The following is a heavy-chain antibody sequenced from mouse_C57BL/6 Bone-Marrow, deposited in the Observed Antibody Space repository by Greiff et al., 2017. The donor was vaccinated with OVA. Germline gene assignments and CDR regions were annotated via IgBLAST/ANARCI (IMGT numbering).Heavy chain of an antibody. CDR3: ARAYYSNYGWVGY. Sequence: EVQLVESGGGLVQPGESLKLSCESNEYEFPSHDMSWVRKTPEKRLELVAAINSDGGRTYYPATMKGRFINSRDNTTKPLYRQMGSLRSEDTALYYCARAYYSNYGWVGYWGQGTTLTVSS. D-gene: IGHD2-5*01. V-gene: IGHV5-2*01. CDR1: EYEFPSHD. J-gene: IGHJ2*01. CDR2: INSDGGRT.